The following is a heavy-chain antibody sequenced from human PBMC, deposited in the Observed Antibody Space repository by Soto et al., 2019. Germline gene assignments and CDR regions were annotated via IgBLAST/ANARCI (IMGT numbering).Heavy chain of an antibody. V-gene: IGHV4-31*03. D-gene: IGHD4-4*01. CDR1: GGSISSGGYY. CDR2: IYYSGST. Sequence: SETLSLTCTVSGGSISSGGYYWSWIRQHPGKGLEWIGYIYYSGSTYYNPSLKSRVTISVDTSKNQFSLKLSSVTAADTAVYYCARDGPGLQSYFDYWGQGTLVTVS. CDR3: ARDGPGLQSYFDY. J-gene: IGHJ4*02.